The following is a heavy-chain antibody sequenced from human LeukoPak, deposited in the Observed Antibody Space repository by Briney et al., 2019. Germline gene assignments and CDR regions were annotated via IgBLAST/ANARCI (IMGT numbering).Heavy chain of an antibody. J-gene: IGHJ3*02. CDR1: GYTLPNYA. Sequence: ASVKVSCKASGYTLPNYAIHWVRQAPGQRLEWMGWINPNSGGTNYAQKFQGWVTMTRDTSISTAYMELSRLRSDDTAVYYCARGGITGTTRGPTRLNDAFDIWGQGTMVTVSS. D-gene: IGHD1-20*01. CDR3: ARGGITGTTRGPTRLNDAFDI. V-gene: IGHV1-2*04. CDR2: INPNSGGT.